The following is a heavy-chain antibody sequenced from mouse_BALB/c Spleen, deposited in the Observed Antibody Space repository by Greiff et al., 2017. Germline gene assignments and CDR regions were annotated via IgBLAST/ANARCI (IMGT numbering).Heavy chain of an antibody. CDR1: GYTFTDYN. CDR3: ARDYYGSSSFDD. J-gene: IGHJ2*01. CDR2: IYPYNGGT. Sequence: VQLQQSGPELVKPGASVKISCKASGYTFTDYNMHWVKQSHGKSLEWIGYIYPYNGGTGYNQKFKSKATLTVDNSSSTAYMELRSLTSEDSAVYYCARDYYGSSSFDDWGQGTTLTVSS. V-gene: IGHV1S29*02. D-gene: IGHD1-1*01.